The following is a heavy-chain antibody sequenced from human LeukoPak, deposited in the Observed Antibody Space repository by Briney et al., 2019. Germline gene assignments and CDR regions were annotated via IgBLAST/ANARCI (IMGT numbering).Heavy chain of an antibody. Sequence: ASVKVSFKASGYTVTGYYMHWVRQAPGQGLDWMGWINPNSGGTNYAQKFQGRVTLTRDTSVSTAYMELSRLRSDDTAVYYCARGGYSGYEPYGLDVWGQGTTVTVSS. CDR2: INPNSGGT. J-gene: IGHJ6*02. CDR3: ARGGYSGYEPYGLDV. CDR1: GYTVTGYY. D-gene: IGHD5-12*01. V-gene: IGHV1-2*02.